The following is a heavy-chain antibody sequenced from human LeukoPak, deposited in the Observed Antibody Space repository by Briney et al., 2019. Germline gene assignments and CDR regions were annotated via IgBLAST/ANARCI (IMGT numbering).Heavy chain of an antibody. CDR2: INPSGST. V-gene: IGHV4-4*07. D-gene: IGHD3-3*01. J-gene: IGHJ3*02. CDR3: AKYYDFWSGYYDI. Sequence: ASETLSLTCTVSGGSVSSYYWSWIRQPAGKGLEWIGRINPSGSTNYNPSLKSRLTMSVDTSKNQFSLKLSSVTAADTAVYYCAKYYDFWSGYYDIWGQGTMVTVSS. CDR1: GGSVSSYY.